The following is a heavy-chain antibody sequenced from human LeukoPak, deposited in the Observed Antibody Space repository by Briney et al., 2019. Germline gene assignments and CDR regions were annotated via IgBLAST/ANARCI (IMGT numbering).Heavy chain of an antibody. CDR2: IYHSGST. J-gene: IGHJ6*03. CDR1: GGSISSDGYS. CDR3: ARIFAGTVNYYYYMDV. Sequence: SQTLSLTCTVSGGSISSDGYSWSWIRQPPGKGLEWIGYIYHSGSTYYNPSLKSRVTISVDTSKNQFSLKLSSVTAADTAVYYCARIFAGTVNYYYYMDVWGKGTTVTVSS. V-gene: IGHV4-30-2*01. D-gene: IGHD6-13*01.